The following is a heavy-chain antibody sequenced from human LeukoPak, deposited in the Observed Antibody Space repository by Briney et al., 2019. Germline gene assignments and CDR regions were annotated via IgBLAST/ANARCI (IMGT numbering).Heavy chain of an antibody. J-gene: IGHJ4*02. CDR3: EKAYDYVPLLLY. Sequence: GGSLSLSCAASGFTFSSYGMHRVRQAPGKGLEWVAVISYDGSNKYYAASVKGRFTISRDNSKNTLYLQMNSLTAEDTAVYYCEKAYDYVPLLLYWGQGTLVTVSS. CDR2: ISYDGSNK. D-gene: IGHD3-16*01. CDR1: GFTFSSYG. V-gene: IGHV3-30*18.